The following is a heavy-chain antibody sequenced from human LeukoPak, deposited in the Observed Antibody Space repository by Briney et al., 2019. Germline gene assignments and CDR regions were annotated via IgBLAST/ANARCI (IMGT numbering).Heavy chain of an antibody. Sequence: GGSLRLSCAASGFTFSSYAMSWVRQAPGKGLEWVSAISGSGGSTYYADSVKGRFTISRDNAKNSLYLQMNSLRAEDTAMYYCARDFYSSGDKFDYWGQGTLVTVSS. CDR2: ISGSGGST. D-gene: IGHD6-19*01. J-gene: IGHJ4*02. CDR1: GFTFSSYA. V-gene: IGHV3-23*01. CDR3: ARDFYSSGDKFDY.